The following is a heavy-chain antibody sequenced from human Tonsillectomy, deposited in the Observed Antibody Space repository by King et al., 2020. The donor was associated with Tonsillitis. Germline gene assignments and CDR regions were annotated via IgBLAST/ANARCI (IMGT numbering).Heavy chain of an antibody. D-gene: IGHD3-10*01. V-gene: IGHV4-59*01. Sequence: VQLQESGPGLVKPSETLSLTCTVSGGSISSYYWSWIRQPPGKGLEWIGYISYSGSTNYNPSPKSRVTISVDTSKNQFSLKLSSVTAADTAVYYCARARFGYYMDVWGKGTTVTVAS. CDR3: ARARFGYYMDV. J-gene: IGHJ6*03. CDR2: ISYSGST. CDR1: GGSISSYY.